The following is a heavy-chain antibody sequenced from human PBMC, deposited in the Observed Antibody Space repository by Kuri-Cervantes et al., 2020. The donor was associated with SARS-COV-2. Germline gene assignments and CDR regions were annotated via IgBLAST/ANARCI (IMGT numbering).Heavy chain of an antibody. V-gene: IGHV1-3*01. Sequence: ASVKVSCKASGYTFTSYAMHWVRQAPGQRLEWMGWINAGNGNTKYSQKFQGRVTITRDTSASTAYMELSSLRSDDTAVYYCARSIAAAGTTSRDYYYGKDVWGQGSTTVSS. CDR3: ARSIAAAGTTSRDYYYGKDV. CDR2: INAGNGNT. D-gene: IGHD6-13*01. J-gene: IGHJ6*02. CDR1: GYTFTSYA.